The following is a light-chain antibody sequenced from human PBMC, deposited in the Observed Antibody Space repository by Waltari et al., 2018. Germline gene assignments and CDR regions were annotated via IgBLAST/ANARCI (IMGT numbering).Light chain of an antibody. CDR3: CSYAGSYTFGV. V-gene: IGLV2-11*01. Sequence: SALPPPRSVSGSPGQSVTISCTGTSRDVGGYNYVSWYQQHPGKAPKLMIYDVSKRPSGVPDRFSGSKSGNTASLTISGLQAEDEADYYCCSYAGSYTFGVFGGGTKLTVL. CDR2: DVS. CDR1: SRDVGGYNY. J-gene: IGLJ2*01.